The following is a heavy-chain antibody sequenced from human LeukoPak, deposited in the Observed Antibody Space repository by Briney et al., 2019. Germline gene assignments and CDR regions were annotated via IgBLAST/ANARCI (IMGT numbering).Heavy chain of an antibody. CDR2: INHSGST. D-gene: IGHD3-16*01. V-gene: IGHV4-34*01. Sequence: QSSETLSLTCAVYGGSFSGYYWSWIRQPPGKGLEWIGEINHSGSTNYNPSLKSRVTISVDTSKNQFSLKLSPVTAADTAVYYCARGDDLLGGANDYWGQGTLVTVSS. CDR1: GGSFSGYY. J-gene: IGHJ4*02. CDR3: ARGDDLLGGANDY.